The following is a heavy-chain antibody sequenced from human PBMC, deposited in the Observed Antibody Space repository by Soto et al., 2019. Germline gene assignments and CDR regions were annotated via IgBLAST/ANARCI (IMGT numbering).Heavy chain of an antibody. D-gene: IGHD1-26*01. J-gene: IGHJ4*02. CDR1: GFTFSSYA. CDR3: ARRGSGSYYDE. V-gene: IGHV3-23*01. CDR2: ISGSGGST. Sequence: EVQLLESGGGLVQPGGSLRLSCAASGFTFSSYAMRWVRQAPVKGLEWVSAISGSGGSTYYADSVKGRFTISRDNSKNTLYLQMNSVRDVDTGVYYCARRGSGSYYDEWGQGTLVTVSS.